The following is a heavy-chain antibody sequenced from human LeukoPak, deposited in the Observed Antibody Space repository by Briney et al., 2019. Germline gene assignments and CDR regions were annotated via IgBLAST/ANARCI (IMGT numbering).Heavy chain of an antibody. D-gene: IGHD2-15*01. CDR3: ATSLLVVSAGLVYSFRPYYYYGMDV. CDR1: ELTPERHG. V-gene: IGHV3-30*03. Sequence: PGGSLRLSCTTSELTPERHGIHWVRQTPDKGLEWLALISPAGRHKFYGDSVEGRFTISRDESRQTVDLEMRSLRPEDSAVYFCATSLLVVSAGLVYSFRPYYYYGMDVWGRGTAVTVSS. CDR2: ISPAGRHK. J-gene: IGHJ6*02.